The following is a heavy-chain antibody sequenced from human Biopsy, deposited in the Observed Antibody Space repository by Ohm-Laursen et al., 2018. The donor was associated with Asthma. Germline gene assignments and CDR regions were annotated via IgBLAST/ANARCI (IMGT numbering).Heavy chain of an antibody. D-gene: IGHD1-7*01. CDR2: INPSGGST. J-gene: IGHJ4*02. V-gene: IGHV1-46*01. Sequence: GASVKVSCNASGYTFTSYYMHWVRQAPGRGLEWMGIINPSGGSTSYAQKFQGRVTMTRDTSTSTVYMELSSLRSEDTAVYYCARRGITGTTLDYWGQGTLVTVSS. CDR1: GYTFTSYY. CDR3: ARRGITGTTLDY.